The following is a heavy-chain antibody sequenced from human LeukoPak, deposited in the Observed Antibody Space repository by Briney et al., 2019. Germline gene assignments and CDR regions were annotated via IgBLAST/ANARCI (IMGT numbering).Heavy chain of an antibody. CDR3: ARDHVSGSSWYGNYYYMDV. V-gene: IGHV1-2*02. CDR1: GYTFTGFY. D-gene: IGHD6-13*01. CDR2: INPNSGGT. Sequence: ASVKVSCKASGYTFTGFYMHWVRQAPGQGLEWMGWINPNSGGTNYARKFQGRVTMTRDTSISTAYMELSRLRSDDTAVYYCARDHVSGSSWYGNYYYMDVWGKGTTVTVSS. J-gene: IGHJ6*03.